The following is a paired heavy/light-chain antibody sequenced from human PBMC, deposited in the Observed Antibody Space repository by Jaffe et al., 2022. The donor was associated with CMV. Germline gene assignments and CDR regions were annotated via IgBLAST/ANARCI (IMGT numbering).Light chain of an antibody. CDR2: GAS. CDR3: QQYGSSPT. CDR1: QSVSSSY. V-gene: IGKV3-20*01. J-gene: IGKJ1*01. Sequence: EIVLTQSPGTLSLSPGERATLSCRASQSVSSSYLAWYQQKPGQAPRLLIYGASSRATGIPDRFSGSGSGTDFTLTISRLEPEDFAVYYCQQYGSSPTFGQGTKVEIK.
Heavy chain of an antibody. J-gene: IGHJ4*02. CDR2: IYYSGST. CDR3: ARHFKRDRSITMVRGATSLYYFDY. CDR1: GGSISSSSYY. D-gene: IGHD3-10*01. V-gene: IGHV4-39*01. Sequence: QLQLQESGPGLVKPSETLSLTCTVSGGSISSSSYYWGWIRQPPGKGLEWIGSIYYSGSTYYNPSLKSRVTISVDTSKNQFSLKLSSVTAADTAVYYCARHFKRDRSITMVRGATSLYYFDYWGQGTLVTVSS.